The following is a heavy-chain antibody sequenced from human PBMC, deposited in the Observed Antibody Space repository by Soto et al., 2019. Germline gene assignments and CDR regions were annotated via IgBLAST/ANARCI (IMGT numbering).Heavy chain of an antibody. Sequence: QVQLVQSGAEVKKPRSSVKVSCKASGGTFSSYAISWVRQAPGQGLEWMGGIIPIFGTANYAQKFQGRVTITADESTSTAYMELSSLRSEDTAVYYCASSPYYYGSGSYLLDYWGQGTLVTVSS. CDR1: GGTFSSYA. J-gene: IGHJ4*02. V-gene: IGHV1-69*01. D-gene: IGHD3-10*01. CDR3: ASSPYYYGSGSYLLDY. CDR2: IIPIFGTA.